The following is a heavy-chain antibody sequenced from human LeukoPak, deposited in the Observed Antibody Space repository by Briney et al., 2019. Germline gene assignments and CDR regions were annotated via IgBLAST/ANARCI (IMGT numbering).Heavy chain of an antibody. CDR2: IKQDGSDK. CDR1: GLIFSNFR. CDR3: ASDSNGSGRRSYYYYGMDV. V-gene: IGHV3-7*05. D-gene: IGHD3-10*01. J-gene: IGHJ6*02. Sequence: GGSLRLSCAASGLIFSNFRMSWVRQAPGKGLEWVASIKQDGSDKYYVDSVKGRFSISRDNAKNSLYLQMNSLRAEDTAVYYCASDSNGSGRRSYYYYGMDVWGQGTTVTVSS.